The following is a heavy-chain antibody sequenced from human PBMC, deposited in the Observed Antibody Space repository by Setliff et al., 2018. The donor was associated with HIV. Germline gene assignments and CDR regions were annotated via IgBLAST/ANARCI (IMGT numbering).Heavy chain of an antibody. CDR2: INPNSGGT. Sequence: GSVKVSCKASGYTFTGYYMHWVRQAPGQGLEWMGWINPNSGGTNYAQKFQGRVTMTRDTSISTAYMELSRLRSDDTAVYYCAREIFPQGIVVVFDAFDIWGQGTMVTVSS. V-gene: IGHV1-2*02. CDR3: AREIFPQGIVVVFDAFDI. CDR1: GYTFTGYY. D-gene: IGHD3-22*01. J-gene: IGHJ3*02.